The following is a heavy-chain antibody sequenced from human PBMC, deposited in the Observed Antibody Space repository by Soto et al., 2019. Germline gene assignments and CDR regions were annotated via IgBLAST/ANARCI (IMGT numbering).Heavy chain of an antibody. D-gene: IGHD1-1*01. Sequence: QVQLLQSGAEVKKPGSSVKVSCKASGGTFSSYAISWVRQAPGQGLEWMGGIIPSFGTSNYAQKFQGRVKITADESTSTAYMELSSLSSEEKAVYYCARGRAGSGLTQYNWVDPWGQGTLVTVSS. CDR1: GGTFSSYA. J-gene: IGHJ5*02. CDR3: ARGRAGSGLTQYNWVDP. V-gene: IGHV1-69*12. CDR2: IIPSFGTS.